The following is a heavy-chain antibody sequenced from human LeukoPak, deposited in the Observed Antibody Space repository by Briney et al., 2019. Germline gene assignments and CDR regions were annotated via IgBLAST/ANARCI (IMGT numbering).Heavy chain of an antibody. CDR2: IYYSGTT. D-gene: IGHD6-13*01. CDR3: ARGAYIAAAQYGY. Sequence: SETLSLTCTVSGGSISNYYWSWIRQPPGKGLEWIGYIYYSGTTNHNPSLKSRVTLSVDTSKNQFSLKLNSVTAADTAVYYCARGAYIAAAQYGYWGQGTLVTVSS. CDR1: GGSISNYY. J-gene: IGHJ4*02. V-gene: IGHV4-59*01.